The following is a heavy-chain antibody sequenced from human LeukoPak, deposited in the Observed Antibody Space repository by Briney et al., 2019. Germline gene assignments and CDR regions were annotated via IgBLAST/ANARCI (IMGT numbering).Heavy chain of an antibody. CDR2: IKQDGSEK. D-gene: IGHD6-19*01. CDR1: GFSFSRYW. Sequence: GGSLRLSCAASGFSFSRYWMSWVRQAPVRGLEWVANIKQDGSEKYYVDSVKGRFTISRDNAKNSLYLQMNSLRAEDMALYYCAKATYSGWYSGFTFDYWGQGTLVTVSS. J-gene: IGHJ4*02. V-gene: IGHV3-7*03. CDR3: AKATYSGWYSGFTFDY.